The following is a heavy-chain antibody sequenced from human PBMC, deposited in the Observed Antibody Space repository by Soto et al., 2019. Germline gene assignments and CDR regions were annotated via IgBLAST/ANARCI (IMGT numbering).Heavy chain of an antibody. Sequence: GGSLRLSCAASGFTFDDYAMHWVRQAPGKGLEWVSGITWNSGTRGYADSVKGRFTISRDNAKNSLFLQMNSLRPEDTALYYCAKVLGNSFYYYGMDVWGQGTTVTVSS. V-gene: IGHV3-9*01. D-gene: IGHD4-4*01. CDR2: ITWNSGTR. CDR1: GFTFDDYA. CDR3: AKVLGNSFYYYGMDV. J-gene: IGHJ6*02.